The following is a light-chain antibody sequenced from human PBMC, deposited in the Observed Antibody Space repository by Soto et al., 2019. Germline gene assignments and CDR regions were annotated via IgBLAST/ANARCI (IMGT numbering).Light chain of an antibody. V-gene: IGLV2-11*01. CDR1: SSDVGGYNY. J-gene: IGLJ2*01. CDR2: DVD. CDR3: CSYAGGYTLI. Sequence: QSALTQPRSVSGSPGQSVTISCTGTSSDVGGYNYVSWYQQHPGKAPKLMIYDVDSRPSGVPDRFSGSKSGNTASLTISGLHIEDEADYYCCSYAGGYTLIFGGGTKLTVL.